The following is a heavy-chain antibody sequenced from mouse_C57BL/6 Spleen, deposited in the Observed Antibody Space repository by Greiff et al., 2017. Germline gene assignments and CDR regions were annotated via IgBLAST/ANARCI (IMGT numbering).Heavy chain of an antibody. CDR1: GYSFTGYY. CDR3: ARRSITTVVVFDY. CDR2: INPSTGGT. Sequence: VQLQQSGPELVKPGASVKISCKASGYSFTGYYMNWVKQSPEKSLEWIGEINPSTGGTTYNQKFKAKATLTVDKSSSTAYMPLKSLTSEDSAVYYCARRSITTVVVFDYWGQGTTLTVSS. V-gene: IGHV1-42*01. J-gene: IGHJ2*01. D-gene: IGHD1-1*01.